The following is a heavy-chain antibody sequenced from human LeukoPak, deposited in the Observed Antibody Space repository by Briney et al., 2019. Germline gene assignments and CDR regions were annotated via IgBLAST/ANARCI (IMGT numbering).Heavy chain of an antibody. CDR2: INHSGST. CDR1: GGSFSGYY. D-gene: IGHD2-15*01. Sequence: SETLSLTCAVYGGSFSGYYWSWIRQPPGKGLEWIGEINHSGSTNYNPSLKSRVTISVDTSKNQFSLKQSSVTAADTAVYYCARGRNPRTAGYCSGGSCYRIGMDVWGQGTTVTVSS. CDR3: ARGRNPRTAGYCSGGSCYRIGMDV. J-gene: IGHJ6*02. V-gene: IGHV4-34*01.